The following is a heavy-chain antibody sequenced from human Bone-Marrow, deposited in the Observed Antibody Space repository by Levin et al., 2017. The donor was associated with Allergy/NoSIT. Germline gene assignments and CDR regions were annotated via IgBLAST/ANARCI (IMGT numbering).Heavy chain of an antibody. CDR2: IYYSGST. CDR3: ARAPRDYVWGSYRSPCYFYY. V-gene: IGHV4-30-4*01. J-gene: IGHJ4*02. Sequence: LRLSCTVSGGSISSGDYYWSWIRQPPGKGLEWIGYIYYSGSTHYNPSLKSRVTILVDTSKNQFSLRLSSVTAADTAVYFCARAPRDYVWGSYRSPCYFYYWVQGSLVAVSS. CDR1: GGSISSGDYY. D-gene: IGHD3-16*02.